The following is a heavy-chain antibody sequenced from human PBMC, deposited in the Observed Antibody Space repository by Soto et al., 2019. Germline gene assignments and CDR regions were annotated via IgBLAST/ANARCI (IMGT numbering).Heavy chain of an antibody. CDR3: ARVRFGDDFDY. CDR1: GYRFPSFG. Sequence: QVQLVQSGPEVKKPGASVKVSCEVSGYRFPSFGINWVRQAPGQRLEWVGWVNPDNHNTNYAQNLQHRVSLTTDTSTNTACLELRDLTSDDTAVYYCARVRFGDDFDYWGQGTLVTVSS. CDR2: VNPDNHNT. D-gene: IGHD4-17*01. V-gene: IGHV1-18*01. J-gene: IGHJ4*02.